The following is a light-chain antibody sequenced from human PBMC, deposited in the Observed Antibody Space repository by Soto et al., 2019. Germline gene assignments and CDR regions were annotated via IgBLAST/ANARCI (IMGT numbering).Light chain of an antibody. J-gene: IGLJ1*01. CDR2: EVN. V-gene: IGLV2-14*01. CDR1: ISDIGAYDY. Sequence: QSPVTQPACLSGSRGQSITISCTGTISDIGAYDYVSWFQQHPGKAPKLMISEVNNRPSGVSNRFSGSKSGNTAYLTISGLQVEDEAEYFCLSFTTTSTHVFGTGTKVTVL. CDR3: LSFTTTSTHV.